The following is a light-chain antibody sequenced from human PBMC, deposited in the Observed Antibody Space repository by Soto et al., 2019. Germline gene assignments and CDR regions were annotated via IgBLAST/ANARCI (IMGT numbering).Light chain of an antibody. CDR1: QGVSRN. CDR3: QQYDNWPWT. CDR2: GAS. V-gene: IGKV3-15*01. Sequence: EIVITQSPATLSVSTGERATLSCRASQGVSRNLAWYQQKPGQAPRLLMYGASTRAPGFPARFSGSGSGTDFTLTISSLQSEDFAVYYCQQYDNWPWTFGQGTKV. J-gene: IGKJ1*01.